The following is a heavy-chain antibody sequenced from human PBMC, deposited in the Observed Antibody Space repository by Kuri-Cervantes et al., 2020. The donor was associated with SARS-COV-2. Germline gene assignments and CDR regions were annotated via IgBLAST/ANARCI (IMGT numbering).Heavy chain of an antibody. V-gene: IGHV3-23*01. CDR1: GFTFSSYA. J-gene: IGHJ4*02. CDR2: ISGSGGST. CDR3: ANLVYIAARLGGEYFDY. D-gene: IGHD6-6*01. Sequence: GGSLRLSCAASGFTFSSYAMSWVRQAPGKGLEWVSAISGSGGSTYYADSVKGRFTISRDNSKNTLYLQMNSLRAEDTAVYYCANLVYIAARLGGEYFDYWGQGTLVTVSS.